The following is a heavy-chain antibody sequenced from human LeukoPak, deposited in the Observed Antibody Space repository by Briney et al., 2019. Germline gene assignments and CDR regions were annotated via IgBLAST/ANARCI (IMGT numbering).Heavy chain of an antibody. V-gene: IGHV3-23*01. CDR3: ARAGDSTAFDY. CDR2: IRSSGVNT. D-gene: IGHD2-21*01. Sequence: LGGSLRLSCAASGFTYSSYAMSWVRQAPGKGLEWVSSIRSSGVNTYYAASVKGRFTISRDNSKNTLYLQMNSLRAEDTAVYYCARAGDSTAFDYWGQGTLVTVSS. CDR1: GFTYSSYA. J-gene: IGHJ4*02.